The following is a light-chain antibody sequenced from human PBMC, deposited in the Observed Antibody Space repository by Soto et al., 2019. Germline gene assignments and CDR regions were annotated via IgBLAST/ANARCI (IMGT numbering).Light chain of an antibody. CDR3: CSYAGTYTVL. CDR1: SSDVGGYNY. CDR2: EVS. J-gene: IGLJ2*01. Sequence: QSALTQPGSVTGSPGQSVTISCTGTSSDVGGYNYVSWYQQHPGKAPKLMIYEVSKRPSGAPDRFSGSKSGNTASLTISGLQTEDEADYYCCSYAGTYTVLFGGGTKLTVL. V-gene: IGLV2-11*01.